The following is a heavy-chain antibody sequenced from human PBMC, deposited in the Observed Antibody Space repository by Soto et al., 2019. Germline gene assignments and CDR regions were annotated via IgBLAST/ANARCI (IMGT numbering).Heavy chain of an antibody. CDR1: GGSISSGGYY. D-gene: IGHD2-2*01. J-gene: IGHJ6*02. V-gene: IGHV4-31*03. Sequence: KASETLSLTCTVSGGSISSGGYYWSWIRQHPGKGLEWIGYIYCSGSTYYNPSLKSRVTISVDTSKNQFSLKLSSVTAADTAVYYCARGVGVPAAIGMDVWGQGTTVTVSS. CDR2: IYCSGST. CDR3: ARGVGVPAAIGMDV.